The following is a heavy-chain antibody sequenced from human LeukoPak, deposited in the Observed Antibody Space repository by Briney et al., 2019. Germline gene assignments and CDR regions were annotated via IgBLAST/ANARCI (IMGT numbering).Heavy chain of an antibody. V-gene: IGHV4-38-2*01. CDR1: GYSISSGYY. CDR3: ARAGYSGYDTPLEYDY. CDR2: IYHSGST. J-gene: IGHJ4*02. D-gene: IGHD5-12*01. Sequence: SETLSLTCAVSGYSISSGYYWGWIRQPPGKGLEWIRSIYHSGSTYYNPSLKSRVTISVDTSKNQFSLKLSSVTAADTAVYYCARAGYSGYDTPLEYDYWGQGTLVTVSS.